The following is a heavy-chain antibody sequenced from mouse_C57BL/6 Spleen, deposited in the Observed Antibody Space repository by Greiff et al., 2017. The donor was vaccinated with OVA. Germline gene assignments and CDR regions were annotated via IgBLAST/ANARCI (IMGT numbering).Heavy chain of an antibody. Sequence: EVKLVESEGGLVQPGSSMKLSCTASGFTFSDYYMAWVRQVPEKGLEWVANINYDGSSTYYLDSLKSRFIISRDNAKNILYLQMSSLKSEDTATYYCAREGLYDYDENFDVWGTGTTVTVSS. CDR2: INYDGSST. V-gene: IGHV5-16*01. CDR1: GFTFSDYY. J-gene: IGHJ1*03. D-gene: IGHD2-4*01. CDR3: AREGLYDYDENFDV.